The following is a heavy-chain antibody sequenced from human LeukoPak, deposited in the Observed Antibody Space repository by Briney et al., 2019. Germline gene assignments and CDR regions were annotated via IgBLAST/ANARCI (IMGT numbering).Heavy chain of an antibody. V-gene: IGHV3-66*01. CDR3: ARDRIEGATSDFDY. CDR1: GLTVSDNF. D-gene: IGHD2-21*01. Sequence: PGGSLRLSCAASGLTVSDNFMSWVRQAPGKGLKWVSVLYRGGNTYYADSVRGRFTISRDNSKNMVYLQMNSLTAEDTAVYYCARDRIEGATSDFDYWGQGTLVTVSS. J-gene: IGHJ4*02. CDR2: LYRGGNT.